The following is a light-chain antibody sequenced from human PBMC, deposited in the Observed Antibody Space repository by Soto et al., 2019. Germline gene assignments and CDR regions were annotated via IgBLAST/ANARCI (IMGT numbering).Light chain of an antibody. V-gene: IGKV3-15*01. J-gene: IGKJ2*01. CDR2: GAS. Sequence: VMTQAPATLSVSPGERATLSCRASQTINNNIAWYQLKDGQVPRLLIYGASTRATDIPARFSGSASGTDFILTINPLQPEDFAVYYWQQYYQWPSYPFGQGTK. CDR1: QTINNN. CDR3: QQYYQWPSYP.